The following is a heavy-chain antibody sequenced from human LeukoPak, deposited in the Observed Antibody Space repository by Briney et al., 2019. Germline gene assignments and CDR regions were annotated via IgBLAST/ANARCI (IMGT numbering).Heavy chain of an antibody. V-gene: IGHV4-39*01. Sequence: SETLSLTCTVSGDSLSSASYFWGWVRQPPGKGLGWIASISYSGSTYYNPSLRNRVTISGDTSRNQISLKVTSVSAADTTVYYCARIVREPFHYYFDYWGQGILVTVSS. D-gene: IGHD6-6*01. J-gene: IGHJ4*02. CDR1: GDSLSSASYF. CDR2: ISYSGST. CDR3: ARIVREPFHYYFDY.